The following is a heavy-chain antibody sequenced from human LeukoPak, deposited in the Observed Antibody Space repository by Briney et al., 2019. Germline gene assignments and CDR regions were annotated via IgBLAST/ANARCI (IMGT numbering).Heavy chain of an antibody. Sequence: GGSLRLSCAASGLTFSSFWVTWVRQAPGKGLEWVANIKEDGSGKYYVDSVKGRFTISRGNAKNSLYLQMNSLRAEDTAVYYCASRRDLTGPWGQGTLVTVSS. CDR1: GLTFSSFW. D-gene: IGHD3-9*01. J-gene: IGHJ5*02. CDR3: ASRRDLTGP. V-gene: IGHV3-7*01. CDR2: IKEDGSGK.